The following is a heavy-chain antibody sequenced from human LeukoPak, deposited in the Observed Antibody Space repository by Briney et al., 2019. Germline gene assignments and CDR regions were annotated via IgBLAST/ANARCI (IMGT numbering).Heavy chain of an antibody. CDR3: ARDGSEVSKLFQAYNWFDP. CDR1: GFTFSSYW. D-gene: IGHD1-26*01. J-gene: IGHJ5*02. Sequence: GGSLRLSCAASGFTFSSYWMHWVRQAPGKGLVWVSSISSSSCYIYYADSVKGRFTISRDNAKNSLYLQMNSLRAEDTAVYYCARDGSEVSKLFQAYNWFDPWGQGTLVTVSS. V-gene: IGHV3-21*01. CDR2: ISSSSCYI.